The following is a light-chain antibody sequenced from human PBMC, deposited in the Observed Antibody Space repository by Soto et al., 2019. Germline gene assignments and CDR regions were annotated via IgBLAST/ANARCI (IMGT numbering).Light chain of an antibody. CDR1: QSVSSS. Sequence: EIVLTQSPATLSLSPGERATLSCRASQSVSSSLGWYQQIPGQAPRLLIYDASNRATGIPARFSGSGSGTDFTLTISSREPEDFAVDYCQKLSNWPRTFGQGTKLEIK. V-gene: IGKV3-11*01. CDR3: QKLSNWPRT. CDR2: DAS. J-gene: IGKJ2*01.